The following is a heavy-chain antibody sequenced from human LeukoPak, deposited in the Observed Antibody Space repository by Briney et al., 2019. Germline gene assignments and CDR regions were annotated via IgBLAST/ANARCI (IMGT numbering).Heavy chain of an antibody. D-gene: IGHD2-2*01. J-gene: IGHJ4*02. CDR2: IIPIFGTA. Sequence: SVKVSCKASGGTFSSYAISWVRQAPGQGLEWMGGIIPIFGTANYAQKFQGRVTITTDESTSTAYMELSSLRSEDTAVYYCAREYCSSASCYSFDYWGQGTLVTVSS. CDR1: GGTFSSYA. V-gene: IGHV1-69*05. CDR3: AREYCSSASCYSFDY.